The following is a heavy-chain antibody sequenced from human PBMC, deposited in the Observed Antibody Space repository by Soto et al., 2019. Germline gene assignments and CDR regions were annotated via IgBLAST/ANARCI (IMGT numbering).Heavy chain of an antibody. J-gene: IGHJ4*02. CDR1: GFSFSDAW. Sequence: EVQLVESGGGLVKPGGSLRLSCAASGFSFSDAWMSWVRQIPGKGLEWVGRIKSTTDGGTTDYAAPVKGRFTISRDDSKNTLYLQMNSLITEDTAVYYCTTDSLTVRGTRYFFDYWGQGTLVTVSS. D-gene: IGHD3-10*01. CDR3: TTDSLTVRGTRYFFDY. V-gene: IGHV3-15*01. CDR2: IKSTTDGGTT.